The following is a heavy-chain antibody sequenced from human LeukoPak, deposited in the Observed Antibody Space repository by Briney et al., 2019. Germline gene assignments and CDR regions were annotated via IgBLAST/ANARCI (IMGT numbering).Heavy chain of an antibody. Sequence: GGSLRLSCAASGFTFNNFAMSWVRQAPGEGLEWVSYISSSSSYTNYADSVKGRFTISRDNAKNSLYLQMNSLRAEDTAVYYCARDQPSSWYYFDYWGQGTLVTVSS. V-gene: IGHV3-11*06. CDR2: ISSSSSYT. CDR3: ARDQPSSWYYFDY. D-gene: IGHD6-13*01. J-gene: IGHJ4*02. CDR1: GFTFNNFA.